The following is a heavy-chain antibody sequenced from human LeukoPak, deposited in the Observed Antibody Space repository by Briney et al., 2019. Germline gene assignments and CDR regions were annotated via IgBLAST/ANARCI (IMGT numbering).Heavy chain of an antibody. CDR3: ARDRQNEYGDYVYFDY. Sequence: SETLSLTCTVSGGSISSYYWSWIRQPPGKGLEWMGYSYYSGSTNYNPSLKRRVTISVDTSKNQFSLKLSSVPAADTAVYYCARDRQNEYGDYVYFDYWGQGTLVTVSS. D-gene: IGHD4-17*01. V-gene: IGHV4-59*01. CDR2: SYYSGST. J-gene: IGHJ4*02. CDR1: GGSISSYY.